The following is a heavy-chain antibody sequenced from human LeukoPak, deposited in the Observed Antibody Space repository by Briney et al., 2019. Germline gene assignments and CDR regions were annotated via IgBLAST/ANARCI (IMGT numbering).Heavy chain of an antibody. CDR1: GFTFSSYA. CDR2: ISYDGSNK. D-gene: IGHD3-10*01. Sequence: GGSLRLSCAASGFTFSSYAMHWVRQAPGKGLEWVAVISYDGSNKYYADSVKGRFTISRDNSKNTLYLQMNSLRAEDTAVYYSARDLRRYYGSGIEYYYGMDVWGQGTTVTVSS. V-gene: IGHV3-30-3*01. J-gene: IGHJ6*02. CDR3: ARDLRRYYGSGIEYYYGMDV.